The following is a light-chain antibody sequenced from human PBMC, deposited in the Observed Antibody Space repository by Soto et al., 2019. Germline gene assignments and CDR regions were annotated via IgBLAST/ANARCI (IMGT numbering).Light chain of an antibody. CDR3: QQYDDPRPLT. CDR2: DAS. Sequence: DIQMTQSPSSLSASVGARVTITCQASQDISNYLNWYQQKPGKAPKLLIYDASNLETGVPSRFSGSGSGTDFTVSISSLQPEDIATYYCQQYDDPRPLTLGGGTKVELK. J-gene: IGKJ4*01. V-gene: IGKV1-33*01. CDR1: QDISNY.